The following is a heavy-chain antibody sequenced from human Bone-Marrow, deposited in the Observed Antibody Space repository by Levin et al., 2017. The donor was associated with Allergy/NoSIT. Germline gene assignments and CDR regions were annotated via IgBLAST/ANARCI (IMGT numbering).Heavy chain of an antibody. CDR2: IYHSGST. CDR1: GYSISSGYY. D-gene: IGHD1-26*01. J-gene: IGHJ5*02. Sequence: PSETLSLTCAVSGYSISSGYYWGWIRQPPGKGLEWIGSIYHSGSTYYNPSLKSRVTISVDTSKNQFSLKLSSVTAADTAVYYCARSIVGARVNWFDPWGQGTLVTVSS. V-gene: IGHV4-38-2*01. CDR3: ARSIVGARVNWFDP.